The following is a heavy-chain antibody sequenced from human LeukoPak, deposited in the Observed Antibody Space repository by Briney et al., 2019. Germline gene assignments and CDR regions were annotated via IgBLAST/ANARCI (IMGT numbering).Heavy chain of an antibody. Sequence: GESLKISCQGSGYTFTSYWISWVRQMPGGGLEWMGRTDPSDSYTNYSPSFQGHVTISADKSITTAYLQWSSLKASDTAIYYCTGHPGIASDLGVWGQGTTVTVSS. D-gene: IGHD6-13*01. V-gene: IGHV5-10-1*01. CDR3: TGHPGIASDLGV. CDR2: TDPSDSYT. J-gene: IGHJ6*02. CDR1: GYTFTSYW.